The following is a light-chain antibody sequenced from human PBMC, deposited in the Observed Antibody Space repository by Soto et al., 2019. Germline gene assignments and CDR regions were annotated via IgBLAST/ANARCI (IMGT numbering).Light chain of an antibody. CDR2: GAS. Sequence: EILLMQSPDTLSLSPGERATLSCRAAQSVGTRLAWYQHKTGQAPRLLISGASSRATGIPDRFTGSGSETSFTLTISRLEPEDFALYYCQHYQSGHPITFGQGTRLE. V-gene: IGKV3-20*01. CDR3: QHYQSGHPIT. CDR1: QSVGTR. J-gene: IGKJ5*01.